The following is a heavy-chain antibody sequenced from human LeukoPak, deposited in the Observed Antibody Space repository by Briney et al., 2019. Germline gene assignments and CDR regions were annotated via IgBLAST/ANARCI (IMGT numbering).Heavy chain of an antibody. Sequence: PSETLSLTCTVSGGSISSSSYYWGWIRQPPGKGLEWIGSIYYSGSTYYNPSLKSRVTISVDTSKNQFSLKLSSVTAADTAVYYCARLPQVYSSSSGLFDYWGQGTLVTVSS. CDR1: GGSISSSSYY. D-gene: IGHD6-6*01. CDR2: IYYSGST. CDR3: ARLPQVYSSSSGLFDY. J-gene: IGHJ4*02. V-gene: IGHV4-39*01.